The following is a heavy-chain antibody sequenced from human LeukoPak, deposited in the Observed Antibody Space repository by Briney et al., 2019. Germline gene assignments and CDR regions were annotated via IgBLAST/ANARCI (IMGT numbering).Heavy chain of an antibody. CDR1: GGSISGYY. V-gene: IGHV4-59*08. J-gene: IGHJ6*02. D-gene: IGHD3-10*01. Sequence: PSETLSLTCTVSGGSISGYYWTWIRQTPGKGLEWIGYIYYLGGTNYNPSLKSRVTISLDTPKNQFSLNLSSVTAADTAVYYCARRSYGSASPLRMDVWGQGTTVTVSS. CDR3: ARRSYGSASPLRMDV. CDR2: IYYLGGT.